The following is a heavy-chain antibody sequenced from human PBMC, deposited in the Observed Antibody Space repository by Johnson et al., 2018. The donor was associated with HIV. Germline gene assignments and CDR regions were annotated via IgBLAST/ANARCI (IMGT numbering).Heavy chain of an antibody. D-gene: IGHD3-10*01. J-gene: IGHJ3*01. V-gene: IGHV3-33*06. Sequence: QMLLVESGGGVVQPGRSLRLSCAASGFTFSSYGMHWVRQAPGKGLEWVAVIWYDGSNKYYADSVKGRFTISRDNSKNTLYLQMNSLRAEDTAVYYCAKWWFRELLPNAFDLWGQGTMVTVSS. CDR2: IWYDGSNK. CDR1: GFTFSSYG. CDR3: AKWWFRELLPNAFDL.